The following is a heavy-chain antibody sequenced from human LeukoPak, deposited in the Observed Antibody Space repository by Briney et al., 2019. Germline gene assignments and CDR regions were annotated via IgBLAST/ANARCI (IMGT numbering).Heavy chain of an antibody. V-gene: IGHV4-4*07. CDR1: GGSISSYY. Sequence: SETLSLTCTVSGGSISSYYWSWIRQPAGKGLEWIGRMYSSGSTNYNPSLKSRVSMSVDTSKNQFSVKLTSVTAADTAVYYCARGGKATVVTMWGQGILVTVSS. D-gene: IGHD4-23*01. CDR2: MYSSGST. J-gene: IGHJ4*02. CDR3: ARGGKATVVTM.